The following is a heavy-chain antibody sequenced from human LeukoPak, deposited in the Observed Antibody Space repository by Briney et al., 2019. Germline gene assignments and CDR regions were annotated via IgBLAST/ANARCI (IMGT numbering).Heavy chain of an antibody. J-gene: IGHJ6*03. CDR1: GGTFSSYA. CDR3: ARSAGGVPYCGGDCYSPPSYYYYMDV. Sequence: GALVKVSCKASGGTFSSYAISWVRQAPGQGLEWMGGIIPIFGTPNYAQKFQGRATITADESTSTSSMELNSLRSEDTAVYYCARSAGGVPYCGGDCYSPPSYYYYMDVWGKGTSVTVSS. D-gene: IGHD2-21*01. V-gene: IGHV1-69*13. CDR2: IIPIFGTP.